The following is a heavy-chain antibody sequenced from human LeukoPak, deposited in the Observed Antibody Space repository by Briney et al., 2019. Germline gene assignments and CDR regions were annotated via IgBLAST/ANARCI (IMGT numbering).Heavy chain of an antibody. Sequence: SETLSLTYTVSGGSISSYYWSWIRQPPGKGLEWIGYTYYSGSTNYNPSLKSRVTISVDTSKNQFSLKLSSVTAADTAVYYCARGSTVTNYYYYYMDVWGKGTTVTISS. J-gene: IGHJ6*03. V-gene: IGHV4-59*01. CDR3: ARGSTVTNYYYYYMDV. D-gene: IGHD4-17*01. CDR2: TYYSGST. CDR1: GGSISSYY.